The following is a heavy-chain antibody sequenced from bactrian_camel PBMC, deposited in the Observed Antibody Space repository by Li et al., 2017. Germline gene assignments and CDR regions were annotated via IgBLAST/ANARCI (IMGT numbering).Heavy chain of an antibody. Sequence: HVQLVESGGGSVQDGGSLTLSCVAASNIARYCLGWFRQAIGKEREPVATVDSDGTPNYADSVKGRFTIYKDNARNTLYLQMRDLKPEDTAMYYCAARPISTRDCVAGGTAEFGYWGQGTQVTVS. D-gene: IGHD1*01. CDR3: AARPISTRDCVAGGTAEFGY. V-gene: IGHV3S53*01. CDR1: SNIARYC. J-gene: IGHJ6*01. CDR2: VDSDGTP.